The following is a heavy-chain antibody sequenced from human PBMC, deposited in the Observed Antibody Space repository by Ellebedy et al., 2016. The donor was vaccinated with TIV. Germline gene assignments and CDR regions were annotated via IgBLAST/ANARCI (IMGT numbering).Heavy chain of an antibody. J-gene: IGHJ4*02. D-gene: IGHD6-6*01. CDR3: ARHMRDGSSSESFDY. CDR1: GFTVSSNY. Sequence: PGGSLRLSCAASGFTVSSNYMSWVRQAPGKGLEWVSVIYSGGSTYYADSVKGRFTISRDNSKNTLYLQMNSLRAEDTAVYYCARHMRDGSSSESFDYWGQGTLVTVSS. V-gene: IGHV3-53*01. CDR2: IYSGGST.